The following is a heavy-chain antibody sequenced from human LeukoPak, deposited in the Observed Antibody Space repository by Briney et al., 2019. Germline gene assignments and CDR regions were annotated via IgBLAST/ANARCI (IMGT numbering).Heavy chain of an antibody. CDR1: GFTFSSYE. V-gene: IGHV3-48*03. CDR2: ISSSGSTI. D-gene: IGHD6-13*01. Sequence: PGGSLRLSCAASGFTFSSYEMNWVRQAPGKGLEWVSYISSSGSTIYYADSVKGRFTISSDNAKNSLYLQMNSLRAEDTAVYYRARVGIAAAVFDYWGQGTLVTVSS. CDR3: ARVGIAAAVFDY. J-gene: IGHJ4*02.